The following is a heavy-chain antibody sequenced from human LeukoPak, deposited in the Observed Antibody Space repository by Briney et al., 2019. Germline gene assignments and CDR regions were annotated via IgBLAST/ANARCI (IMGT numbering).Heavy chain of an antibody. CDR1: DESFSGYY. D-gene: IGHD6-13*01. J-gene: IGHJ4*02. CDR2: IDHSGST. Sequence: SETLSLTCAVYDESFSGYYCSWIRQPPRKGLEWIGEIDHSGSTNYNPSLKSRVTISVDTSKNQFSLKLSSVTAADTAVYYCARAAIAAAGTTRNFDYWGQGTLVTVSS. V-gene: IGHV4-34*01. CDR3: ARAAIAAAGTTRNFDY.